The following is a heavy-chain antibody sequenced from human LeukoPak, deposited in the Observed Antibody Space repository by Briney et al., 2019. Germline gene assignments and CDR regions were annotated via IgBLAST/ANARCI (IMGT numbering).Heavy chain of an antibody. J-gene: IGHJ4*02. CDR3: ARVSLGGPRRSFDY. CDR2: INPNSGGT. D-gene: IGHD3-16*01. Sequence: GASVKVSCKASGYTFTGYYMHWVRQAPGQGLEWMGWINPNSGGTNYAQKFQGRVTMTRDTSISTAYMELSRLRSDDTAVYYCARVSLGGPRRSFDYWGQGSLVTVSS. V-gene: IGHV1-2*02. CDR1: GYTFTGYY.